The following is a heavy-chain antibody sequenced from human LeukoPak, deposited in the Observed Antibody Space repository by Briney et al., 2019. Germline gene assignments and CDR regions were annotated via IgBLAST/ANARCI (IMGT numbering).Heavy chain of an antibody. Sequence: GGSLRLSCAASGFTFSSYAMSWVRQAPGKGLEWXXAISGSGGSTYYADSVKGRFTISRDNSKNTLYLQMNSLRAEDTAVYYCAKGYNTMVRGVIKYYFDYWGQGTLVTVSS. V-gene: IGHV3-23*01. J-gene: IGHJ4*02. CDR2: ISGSGGST. D-gene: IGHD3-10*01. CDR3: AKGYNTMVRGVIKYYFDY. CDR1: GFTFSSYA.